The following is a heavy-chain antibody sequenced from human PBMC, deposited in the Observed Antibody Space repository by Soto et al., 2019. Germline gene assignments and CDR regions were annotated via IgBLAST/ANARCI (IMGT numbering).Heavy chain of an antibody. CDR1: GFTFSSYG. CDR3: ARDSTLGADYYYGMDV. Sequence: QVQLVESGGGVVQPGRSLRLSCAASGFTFSSYGMHWVRQAPGKGLEWVAVIWYDGSNKYYADSVKGRFTISRDNSKNALYRQMNSLRADDTAVYYCARDSTLGADYYYGMDVWGQGTTVTVSS. V-gene: IGHV3-33*01. CDR2: IWYDGSNK. J-gene: IGHJ6*02. D-gene: IGHD1-26*01.